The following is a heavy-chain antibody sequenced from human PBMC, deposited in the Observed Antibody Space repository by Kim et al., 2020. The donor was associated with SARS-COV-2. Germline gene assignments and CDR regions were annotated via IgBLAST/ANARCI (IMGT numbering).Heavy chain of an antibody. CDR1: GFTFSSYS. D-gene: IGHD3-9*01. Sequence: GGSLRLSCAASGFTFSSYSMNWVRQAPGKGLEWVSFISSSSSTIYSEDSEKRLSTISRDNTKTLLLLQMNRLSEEDTAVYYWASCANYDILSGYPNFDY. V-gene: IGHV3-48*02. CDR2: ISSSSSTI. CDR3: ASCANYDILSGYPNFDY. J-gene: IGHJ4*01.